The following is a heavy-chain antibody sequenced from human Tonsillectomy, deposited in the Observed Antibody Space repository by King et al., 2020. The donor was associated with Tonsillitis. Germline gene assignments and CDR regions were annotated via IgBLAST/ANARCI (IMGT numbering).Heavy chain of an antibody. J-gene: IGHJ6*02. CDR3: ARDGGFPSTSRGGSYYYGLDV. CDR1: GFTFSSFD. CDR2: ISGFGDTT. V-gene: IGHV3-23*04. Sequence: VQLVESGGGLVQSGGSLRLSCAASGFTFSSFDMTWVRQAPGKGLEWVSGISGFGDTTYYADSVKGRFTISRDDSQNILSLQMNSLRVDDTAIYYCARDGGFPSTSRGGSYYYGLDVWGQGTTVSVSS. D-gene: IGHD2-15*01.